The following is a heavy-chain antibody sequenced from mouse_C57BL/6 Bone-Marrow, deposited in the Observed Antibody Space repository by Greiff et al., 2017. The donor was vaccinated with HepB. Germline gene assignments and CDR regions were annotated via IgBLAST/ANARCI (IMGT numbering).Heavy chain of an antibody. CDR1: GFNFKNTY. J-gene: IGHJ2*01. D-gene: IGHD1-1*01. CDR2: IDPANGNT. Sequence: VQLQQSVAELVRPGASVKLSCTASGFNFKNTYMHWVKQRPEQGLEWIGRIDPANGNTKYAPKFQGKATITADTSSNTAYLQLSSLTSEDTAIYYCARNPIYYYGSSPYYFDYWGQGTTLTVSS. V-gene: IGHV14-3*01. CDR3: ARNPIYYYGSSPYYFDY.